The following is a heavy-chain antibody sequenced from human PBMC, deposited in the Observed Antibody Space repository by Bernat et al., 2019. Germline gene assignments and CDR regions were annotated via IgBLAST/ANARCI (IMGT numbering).Heavy chain of an antibody. CDR1: GFTFSSYG. Sequence: QVRLVESGGGVVQPGRSLRLSCAASGFTFSSYGIHWVRQAPGKGLEWVAVVSSDGSDKHYADSVKSRFTISGDNTKNSLYLQMNDVRAEDTAVYYCAMLTTVKAWGQGTLVTVSS. CDR2: VSSDGSDK. D-gene: IGHD4-17*01. CDR3: AMLTTVKA. V-gene: IGHV3-30*03. J-gene: IGHJ5*02.